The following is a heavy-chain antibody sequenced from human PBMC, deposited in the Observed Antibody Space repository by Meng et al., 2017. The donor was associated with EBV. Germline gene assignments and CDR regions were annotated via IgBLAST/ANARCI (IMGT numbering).Heavy chain of an antibody. CDR3: ASESGRGYTPDY. D-gene: IGHD3-10*01. J-gene: IGHJ4*02. Sequence: QVQLVWSSAWVTKPGSSVKVPCKTSGGPFRDYAISWGRQAPGQGLEWLGGFLPRLGAPNYAQKFHGRVKITADESTSTHYMDLSSLRSEDTAIYYCASESGRGYTPDYWGQGTLVTVSS. CDR2: FLPRLGAP. CDR1: GGPFRDYA. V-gene: IGHV1-69*01.